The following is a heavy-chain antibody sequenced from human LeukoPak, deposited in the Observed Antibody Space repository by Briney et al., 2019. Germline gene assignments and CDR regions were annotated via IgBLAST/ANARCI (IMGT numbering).Heavy chain of an antibody. V-gene: IGHV3-21*01. CDR3: ARDAWARIDY. CDR1: GFTFSNYN. Sequence: KSGGSLRLSCVGFGFTFSNYNLNWVRQAPGKGLEWVSSISRSGGSTYYAESVKGRLTISRDNAESSLYLQMNSLRAEDTAVYYCARDAWARIDYWGQGTLVTVSS. D-gene: IGHD5-12*01. J-gene: IGHJ4*02. CDR2: ISRSGGST.